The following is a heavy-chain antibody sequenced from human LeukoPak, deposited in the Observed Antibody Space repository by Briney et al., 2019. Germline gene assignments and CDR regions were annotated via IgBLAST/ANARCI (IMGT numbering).Heavy chain of an antibody. CDR2: ISGGGGNT. J-gene: IGHJ3*02. D-gene: IGHD1-26*01. V-gene: IGHV3-23*01. CDR3: GKNRYSGSLSPFDI. Sequence: GGSLRLSCAASKFAFSSYAMSWVRKAPGKGLEWVSAISGGGGNTYYADSVKGRFTISRDNSKNTLYLQMNSLRAEDTAVYYCGKNRYSGSLSPFDIWGQGTMVTVSS. CDR1: KFAFSSYA.